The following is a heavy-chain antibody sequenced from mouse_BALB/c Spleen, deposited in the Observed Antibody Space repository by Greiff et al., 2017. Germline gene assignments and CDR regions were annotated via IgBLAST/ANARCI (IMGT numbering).Heavy chain of an antibody. V-gene: IGHV1-69*02. CDR2: IDPSDSYT. Sequence: QVQLQQPGAELVKPGASVKLSCKASGYTFTSYWMHWVKQRPGQGLEWIGEIDPSDSYTNYNQKFKGKATLTVDKSSSTAYMQLSSLTSEDSAVYYCARNDGFDYWGQGTTLTVSS. CDR1: GYTFTSYW. J-gene: IGHJ2*01. D-gene: IGHD2-3*01. CDR3: ARNDGFDY.